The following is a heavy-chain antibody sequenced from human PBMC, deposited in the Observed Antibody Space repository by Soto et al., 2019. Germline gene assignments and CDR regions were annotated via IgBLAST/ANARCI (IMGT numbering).Heavy chain of an antibody. CDR3: ARDWGSSGWFNWFDP. CDR1: GFTLHNYG. CDR2: LSHDGRNT. V-gene: IGHV3-30*03. D-gene: IGHD6-19*01. J-gene: IGHJ5*02. Sequence: QVLLVESGGGVVQPWRSLRLSCAASGFTLHNYGMHWVRQAPGKGPEWVAILSHDGRNTNYGDSVRGRFTVSRDESKNTLYLQMDSLRVEDTAVYYCARDWGSSGWFNWFDPWGQGTLVIVSS.